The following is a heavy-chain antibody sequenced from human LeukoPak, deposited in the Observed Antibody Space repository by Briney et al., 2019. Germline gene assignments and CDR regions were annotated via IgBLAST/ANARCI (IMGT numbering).Heavy chain of an antibody. Sequence: GGSLTLSCAASGFTFSSYWMSWVRQAPGKGLEWVANIKQDGSEKYYVDSVKGRFTISRDNAKNSLYLQMNSLRAEDTAVYYCARDLVDSSGWYCFDYWGQGTLVTVSS. V-gene: IGHV3-7*01. CDR2: IKQDGSEK. D-gene: IGHD6-19*01. CDR3: ARDLVDSSGWYCFDY. J-gene: IGHJ4*02. CDR1: GFTFSSYW.